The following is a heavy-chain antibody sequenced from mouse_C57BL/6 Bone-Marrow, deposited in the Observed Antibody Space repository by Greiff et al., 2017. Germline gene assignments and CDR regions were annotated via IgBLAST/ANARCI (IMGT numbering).Heavy chain of an antibody. D-gene: IGHD1-1*01. Sequence: EVQLVESGGDLVKPGGSLKLSCAASGFTFSSYGLSWVRQTPDKRLEWVATISSGGSYTYYPDSVKGRFTISRDNAKNTLYLQMRSLKSEDTAMYYCARQVYDGSRHWYFDVWGTGTTVTVSS. CDR3: ARQVYDGSRHWYFDV. CDR2: ISSGGSYT. J-gene: IGHJ1*03. CDR1: GFTFSSYG. V-gene: IGHV5-6*01.